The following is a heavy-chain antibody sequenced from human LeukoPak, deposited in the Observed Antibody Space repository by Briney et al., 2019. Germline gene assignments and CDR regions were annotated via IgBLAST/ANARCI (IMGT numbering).Heavy chain of an antibody. CDR2: INHSGST. CDR1: GGSFSGYY. Sequence: SETLSLTCAAYGGSFSGYYWSWIRQPPGKGLEWIGEINHSGSTNYNPSLKSRVTISVDTSKNQFSLKLSSVTAADTAVYYCARGPSDYWGQGTLVTVSS. CDR3: ARGPSDY. J-gene: IGHJ4*02. V-gene: IGHV4-34*01.